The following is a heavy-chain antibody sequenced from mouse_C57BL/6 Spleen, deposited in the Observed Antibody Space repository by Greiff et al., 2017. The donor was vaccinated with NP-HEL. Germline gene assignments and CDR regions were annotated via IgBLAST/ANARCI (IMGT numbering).Heavy chain of an antibody. CDR1: GFTFSDYG. Sequence: EVQRVESGGGLVKPGGSLKLSCAASGFTFSDYGMHWVRQAPEKGLEWVAYISSGSSTIYSADTVQGRFTISRDNAKNTLFLQMTSLRSEDTAMYYCAILLWYFDVWGTGTTVTVSS. V-gene: IGHV5-17*01. D-gene: IGHD1-1*01. CDR2: ISSGSSTI. CDR3: AILLWYFDV. J-gene: IGHJ1*03.